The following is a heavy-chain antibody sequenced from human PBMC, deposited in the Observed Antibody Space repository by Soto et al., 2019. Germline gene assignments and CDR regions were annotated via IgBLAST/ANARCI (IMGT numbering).Heavy chain of an antibody. CDR2: ISYDGSNK. V-gene: IGHV3-30-3*01. CDR3: ARDFSVAGTGRWDY. J-gene: IGHJ4*02. D-gene: IGHD6-19*01. Sequence: GESLKISCAASGFTFSSYAMHWVRQAPGKGLEWVAVISYDGSNKYYADSVKGRFTISRDNSKNTLYLQMNSLRAEDTAVYYCARDFSVAGTGRWDYWGQGTLVTVSS. CDR1: GFTFSSYA.